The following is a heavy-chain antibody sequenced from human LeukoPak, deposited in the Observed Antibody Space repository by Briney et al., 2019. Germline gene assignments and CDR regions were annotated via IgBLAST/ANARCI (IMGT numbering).Heavy chain of an antibody. J-gene: IGHJ3*02. CDR1: GGSFSGYY. V-gene: IGHV4-34*01. CDR2: INHSGST. CDR3: ARSEGPRLWHSFDI. Sequence: SETLSLTCAVYGGSFSGYYWSWIRQPPGKGLEWIGEINHSGSTNYNPSLKSRVTISVDTSKNQFSLKLSSVTAADTAAYYCARSEGPRLWHSFDIWGQGTMVTVSS. D-gene: IGHD2-21*01.